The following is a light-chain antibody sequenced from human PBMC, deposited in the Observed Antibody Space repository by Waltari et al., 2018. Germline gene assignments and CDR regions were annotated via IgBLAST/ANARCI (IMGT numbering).Light chain of an antibody. V-gene: IGLV2-14*01. J-gene: IGLJ1*01. CDR3: CSFASSNSYV. Sequence: QSALTQPASVSGSLGQSITISCTGTSSDVGGYNYVSWYQQHPGKAPRLMIYDVNKRPSGVSNRFAGSKSCNTASLTISGLQAEDEADYHCCSFASSNSYVFGTGTMVTVL. CDR1: SSDVGGYNY. CDR2: DVN.